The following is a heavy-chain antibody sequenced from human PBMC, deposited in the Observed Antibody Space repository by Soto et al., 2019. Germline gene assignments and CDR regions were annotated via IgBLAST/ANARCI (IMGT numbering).Heavy chain of an antibody. D-gene: IGHD6-6*01. CDR3: AKAGYSSSPYYYYGMDV. CDR1: GFTFDDYT. Sequence: GGSLRLSCAASGFTFDDYTMHWVRQAPGKGLEWVSLISWDGGSTYYADSVKGRFTISRDSSKNSLYLQMNSLRTEDTALYYCAKAGYSSSPYYYYGMDVWGQGTTVTVSS. CDR2: ISWDGGST. J-gene: IGHJ6*02. V-gene: IGHV3-43*01.